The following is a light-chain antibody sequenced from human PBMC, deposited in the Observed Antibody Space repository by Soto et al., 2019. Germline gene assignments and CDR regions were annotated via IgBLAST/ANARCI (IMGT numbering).Light chain of an antibody. CDR2: GAS. J-gene: IGKJ1*01. CDR3: QQYGSSSWT. Sequence: EIVLTQSPVTLSLSPGEIDTLSCSASQIIITFLAWYQQNPRQAPRLLIYGASSRATGLPDRFSGSGSGTDFTLTISRLEPEDFAVYYCQQYGSSSWTFGQGTKVDI. V-gene: IGKV3-20*01. CDR1: QIIITF.